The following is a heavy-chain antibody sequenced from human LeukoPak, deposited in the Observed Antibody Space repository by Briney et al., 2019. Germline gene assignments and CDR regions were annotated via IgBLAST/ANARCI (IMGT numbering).Heavy chain of an antibody. CDR3: ATHIVGASGY. CDR1: GFTFSSYS. J-gene: IGHJ4*02. D-gene: IGHD1-26*01. CDR2: ISSSSSYI. V-gene: IGHV3-21*01. Sequence: GGSRRLSCAASGFTFSSYSMNWVRQAPGKGLEWVSSISSSSSYIYYADSVKGRFTISRDNAKNSLYLQMNSLRAEDTAVYYCATHIVGASGYWGQGTLVTVSS.